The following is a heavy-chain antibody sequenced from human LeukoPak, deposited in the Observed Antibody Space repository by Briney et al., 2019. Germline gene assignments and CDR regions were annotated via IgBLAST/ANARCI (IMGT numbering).Heavy chain of an antibody. V-gene: IGHV4-4*07. J-gene: IGHJ5*02. CDR3: AKDRGGTSLNWFDP. Sequence: PSETLSLTCTVSGGSISSYYWSWIRQPAGKGLEWIGRIYTSGSTNYNPSLKSRVTMSVDTSKNQYSLKLSSVTAAETAGYYCAKDRGGTSLNWFDPWGQGTLVTVSS. CDR1: GGSISSYY. D-gene: IGHD2-2*01. CDR2: IYTSGST.